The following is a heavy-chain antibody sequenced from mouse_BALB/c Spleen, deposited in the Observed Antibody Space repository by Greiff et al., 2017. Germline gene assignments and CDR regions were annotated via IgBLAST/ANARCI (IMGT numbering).Heavy chain of an antibody. CDR3: ARAVDGYYEAWFAY. CDR1: GYSITSDYA. D-gene: IGHD2-3*01. CDR2: ISYSGST. V-gene: IGHV3-2*02. Sequence: EVQLQESGPGLVKPSQSLSLTCTVTGYSITSDYAWNWIRQFPGNKLEWMGYISYSGSTSYNPSLKSRISITRDTSKNQFFLQLNSVTTEDTATYYCARAVDGYYEAWFAYWGQGTLVTVSA. J-gene: IGHJ3*01.